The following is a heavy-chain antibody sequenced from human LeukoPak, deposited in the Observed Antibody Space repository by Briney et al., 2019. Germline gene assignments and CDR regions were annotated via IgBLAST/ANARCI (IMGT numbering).Heavy chain of an antibody. D-gene: IGHD4-11*01. V-gene: IGHV3-48*03. J-gene: IGHJ6*03. CDR2: ISSSGSTI. CDR1: GFTFSSYE. Sequence: GGSLRLSCAASGFTFSSYEMNWVRQAPGKGLEWVSYISSSGSTIYYADSVKGRFTISRDNAKNSLYLQMNSLRAEDTAVYYCAKDSTVTSYYYYYMDVWGKGTTVTVSS. CDR3: AKDSTVTSYYYYYMDV.